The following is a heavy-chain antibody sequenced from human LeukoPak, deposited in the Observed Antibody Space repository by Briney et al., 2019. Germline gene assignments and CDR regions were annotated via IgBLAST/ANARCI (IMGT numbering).Heavy chain of an antibody. CDR2: IYYGGST. D-gene: IGHD2-15*01. Sequence: PSETLSLTCTASGGSISSYYWSWIRQPPGKGLEWIGYIYYGGSTNHNPSLKSRVTISVDTSKNQFSLKLSSVTAADTAVYYCATLTYCSGGSCFPKYFQHWGQGTLVAVSS. CDR3: ATLTYCSGGSCFPKYFQH. CDR1: GGSISSYY. V-gene: IGHV4-59*08. J-gene: IGHJ1*01.